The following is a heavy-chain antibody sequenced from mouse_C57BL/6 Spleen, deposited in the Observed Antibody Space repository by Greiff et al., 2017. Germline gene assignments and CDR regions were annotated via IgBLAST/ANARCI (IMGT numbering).Heavy chain of an antibody. Sequence: EVQLVESEGGLVQPGSSMKLSCTASGFTFSDYYMAWVRQVPEKGLEWVANINYDGSSTYYLDSLKSRFIISRDHAKNILYLQMNSLKSEDTATYYCARVDYDYGGAMDYWGQGTSVTVSS. J-gene: IGHJ4*01. CDR2: INYDGSST. CDR3: ARVDYDYGGAMDY. V-gene: IGHV5-16*01. CDR1: GFTFSDYY. D-gene: IGHD2-4*01.